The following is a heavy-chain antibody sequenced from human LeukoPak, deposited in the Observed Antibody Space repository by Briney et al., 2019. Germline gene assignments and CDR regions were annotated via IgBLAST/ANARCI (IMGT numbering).Heavy chain of an antibody. CDR1: GFTFSRYS. Sequence: GGSLRLSCAASGFTFSRYSVNWVRQAPGKGLEWVSSISSSSSYIYYADSMKGRFTISRDNAKNSLYLQMNSLRAEDTAVYYCAREGYSSGWYVDYWGQGTLVTVSS. CDR3: AREGYSSGWYVDY. CDR2: ISSSSSYI. V-gene: IGHV3-21*01. D-gene: IGHD6-19*01. J-gene: IGHJ4*02.